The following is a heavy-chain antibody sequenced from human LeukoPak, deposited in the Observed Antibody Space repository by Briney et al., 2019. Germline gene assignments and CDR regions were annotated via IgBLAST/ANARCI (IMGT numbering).Heavy chain of an antibody. J-gene: IGHJ4*02. CDR1: GFTFNNYW. V-gene: IGHV3-7*01. CDR2: IKQDGSEK. D-gene: IGHD3-10*01. CDR3: ATAGFRLLWFGESKLTDY. Sequence: GGSLRLSCAASGFTFNNYWMSWVRQAPGKGLEWVANIKQDGSEKYYVDSVKGRFTISRDNAKNSLYLQMNSLRAEDTAVYYCATAGFRLLWFGESKLTDYWGQGTLVTVSS.